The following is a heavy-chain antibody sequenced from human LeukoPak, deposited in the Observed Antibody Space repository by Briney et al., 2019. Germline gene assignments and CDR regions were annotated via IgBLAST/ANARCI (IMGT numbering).Heavy chain of an antibody. CDR3: ARAGIGYCTNGVCLFPFDY. Sequence: ASVKVSCKASGGTFSSYAISWVRQAPGQGLEWMGGTIPIFGTANYAQKFQGRVTITADESTSTAYMELSSLRSEDTAVYYCARAGIGYCTNGVCLFPFDYWGQGTLVTISS. J-gene: IGHJ4*02. CDR2: TIPIFGTA. CDR1: GGTFSSYA. D-gene: IGHD2-8*01. V-gene: IGHV1-69*13.